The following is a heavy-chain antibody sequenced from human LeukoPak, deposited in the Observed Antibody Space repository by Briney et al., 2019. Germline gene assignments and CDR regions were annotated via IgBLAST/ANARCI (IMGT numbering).Heavy chain of an antibody. CDR2: ISSDNTYI. J-gene: IGHJ6*03. Sequence: PGVSLRLSCAASGFTFSDYSVTWVRQAPGKGLEWVLYISSDNTYIFYRHRGRGRFTIYRETAKNLIYLQMNSLRAEDTAVYDCARLDRAYYSTSPIPYYNYFMDAWDKGTTVTVSS. CDR3: ARLDRAYYSTSPIPYYNYFMDA. CDR1: GFTFSDYS. V-gene: IGHV3-21*06. D-gene: IGHD6-13*01.